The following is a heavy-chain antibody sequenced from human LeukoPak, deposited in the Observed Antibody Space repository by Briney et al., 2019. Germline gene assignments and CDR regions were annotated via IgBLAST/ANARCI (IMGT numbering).Heavy chain of an antibody. V-gene: IGHV4-59*01. D-gene: IGHD2-2*01. J-gene: IGHJ5*02. CDR1: GGSISSYY. CDR2: IYYSGST. CDR3: ARSTRGAAARSGWFDP. Sequence: SETLSLTCTISGGSISSYYWSWIRQPPGKGLEWIGFIYYSGSTDYNPSLKSRVTISVDTSKNQFSLKLSSVTAADTAVYYCARSTRGAAARSGWFDPWGQGTLVTVSS.